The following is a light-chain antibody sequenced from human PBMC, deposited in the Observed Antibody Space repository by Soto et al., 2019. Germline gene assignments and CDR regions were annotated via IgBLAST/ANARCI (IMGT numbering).Light chain of an antibody. J-gene: IGLJ1*01. V-gene: IGLV2-14*01. Sequence: QSALTQPASVSGSPGQSITISCTGTSSDVGGYNYVSWYQQHPGKAPKLMIYEVSNRPSGVSNRFSGSKSGNTASLTISGLQAEDEADYYCSSYKSSSTADVFGTGTKLTVL. CDR3: SSYKSSSTADV. CDR1: SSDVGGYNY. CDR2: EVS.